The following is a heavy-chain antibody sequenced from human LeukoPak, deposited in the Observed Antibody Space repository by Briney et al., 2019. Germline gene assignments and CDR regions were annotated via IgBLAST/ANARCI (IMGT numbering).Heavy chain of an antibody. CDR1: GFSFSSYW. D-gene: IGHD6-19*01. J-gene: IGHJ6*03. CDR3: ARVMDDSSGWIGDYYYMDV. Sequence: GGSLRLSCAASGFSFSSYWMSWVRQASGKGLEWVANIKQDGSEKYYVDSVKGRFTISRDNAQNSLYLQMNSLRAEDTAVYYCARVMDDSSGWIGDYYYMDVWGKGTTVTVSS. CDR2: IKQDGSEK. V-gene: IGHV3-7*01.